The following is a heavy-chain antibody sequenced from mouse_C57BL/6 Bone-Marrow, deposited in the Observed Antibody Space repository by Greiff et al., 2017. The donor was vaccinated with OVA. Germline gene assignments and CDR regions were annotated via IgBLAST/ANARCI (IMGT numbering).Heavy chain of an antibody. J-gene: IGHJ2*01. D-gene: IGHD1-2*01. Sequence: EVQVVESGEGLVKPGGSLKLSCAASGFTFSSYAMSWVRQTPEKRLEWVAYISSGGDYIYYADTVKGRFTISRDNARNTLYLQMSSLKSEDTAMYYCTRDHITPSPDYFDYWGQGTTLTVSS. V-gene: IGHV5-9-1*02. CDR2: ISSGGDYI. CDR1: GFTFSSYA. CDR3: TRDHITPSPDYFDY.